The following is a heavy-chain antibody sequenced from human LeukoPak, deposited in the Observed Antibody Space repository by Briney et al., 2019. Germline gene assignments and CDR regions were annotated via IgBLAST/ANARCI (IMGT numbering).Heavy chain of an antibody. J-gene: IGHJ4*02. D-gene: IGHD3-22*01. Sequence: SETLSLTCAVYGGFFSGYYWNWIRQPPGKGLEWIGEINHSGSTNYNPSLKSRVTISVDTSKNQFSLKLSSVTAADTAVYYCARGRGDSSGYYRFDYWGQGTLVTVSA. CDR1: GGFFSGYY. CDR3: ARGRGDSSGYYRFDY. CDR2: INHSGST. V-gene: IGHV4-34*01.